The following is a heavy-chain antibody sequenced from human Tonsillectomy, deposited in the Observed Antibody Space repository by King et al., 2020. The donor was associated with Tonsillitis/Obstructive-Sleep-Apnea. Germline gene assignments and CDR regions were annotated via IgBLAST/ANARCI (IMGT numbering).Heavy chain of an antibody. CDR2: IYYSGST. D-gene: IGHD3-22*01. CDR1: GGSISSGGYY. Sequence: QLQESGPGLVKPSQTLSLTCTVSGGSISSGGYYWSWIRQHPGKGLEWIGYIYYSGSTYYNPSLKSRVTISVDTSKNQFSLKLSSVTAADTAVDYCAGEGRYYYDSSGYYQYYFDYWGQGTLVTVSS. V-gene: IGHV4-31*03. J-gene: IGHJ4*02. CDR3: AGEGRYYYDSSGYYQYYFDY.